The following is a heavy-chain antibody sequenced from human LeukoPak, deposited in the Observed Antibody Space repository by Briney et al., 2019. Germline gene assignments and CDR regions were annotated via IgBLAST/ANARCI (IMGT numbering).Heavy chain of an antibody. CDR3: ARDKEAIAAARIVSLPDY. J-gene: IGHJ4*02. Sequence: ASVKVSCTASGYTFTSYYIHWVRQAPGHGFEWMGWINPNSGDRNSAQKFQGRVTMTRDTSISTVYMELSSLRSEDTAVYYCARDKEAIAAARIVSLPDYWGQGTLVTVSS. D-gene: IGHD6-13*01. CDR1: GYTFTSYY. CDR2: INPNSGDR. V-gene: IGHV1-2*02.